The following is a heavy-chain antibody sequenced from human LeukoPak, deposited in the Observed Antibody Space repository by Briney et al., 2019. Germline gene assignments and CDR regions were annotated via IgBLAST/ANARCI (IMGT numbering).Heavy chain of an antibody. CDR3: GRDLRGFHRSLFDP. D-gene: IGHD1-26*01. Sequence: PSETLSLTCTVSGGSISSYYWSWIRQPAGKGLEWIGRIYTSGSTNYNPSLKSRVTMSVDTSKNQFSLKLSSVTAADAAVYYCGRDLRGFHRSLFDPWGQGTLVTGSP. V-gene: IGHV4-4*07. CDR1: GGSISSYY. J-gene: IGHJ5*02. CDR2: IYTSGST.